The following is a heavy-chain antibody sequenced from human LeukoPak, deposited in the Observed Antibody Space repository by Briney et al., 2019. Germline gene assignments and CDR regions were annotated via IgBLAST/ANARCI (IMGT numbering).Heavy chain of an antibody. CDR3: TRADTGPHDGFDI. J-gene: IGHJ3*02. CDR2: ISNSGSTK. D-gene: IGHD3-9*01. CDR1: GFTFSDYY. V-gene: IGHV3-11*01. Sequence: KPGGSLRLSCAASGFTFSDYYMGWIRQAPGRGLEWVSHISNSGSTKYYADSVKGRFTISRDNAKNSLYLQMNSLRAEDTAVYYCTRADTGPHDGFDIWRQGTMVTVSS.